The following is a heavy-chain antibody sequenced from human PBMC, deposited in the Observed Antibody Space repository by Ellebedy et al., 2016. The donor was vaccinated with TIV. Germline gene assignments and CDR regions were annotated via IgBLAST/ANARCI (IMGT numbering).Heavy chain of an antibody. CDR2: INHSGST. J-gene: IGHJ5*02. V-gene: IGHV4-34*01. D-gene: IGHD5-24*01. CDR3: ARGVAGSMATPWIS. Sequence: SETLSLTCAVYGGSFSGYYWSWIRQPPGKGLEWIGEINHSGSTNYNPSLKSRVTVSVDTSENQLSLRLASVTAADTAVYFCARGVAGSMATPWISWGLGTLVTVSS. CDR1: GGSFSGYY.